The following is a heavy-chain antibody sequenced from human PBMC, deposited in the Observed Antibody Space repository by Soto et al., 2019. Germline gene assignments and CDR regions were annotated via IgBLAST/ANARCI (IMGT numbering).Heavy chain of an antibody. D-gene: IGHD2-2*01. CDR1: GFSFDDYA. V-gene: IGHV3-9*01. J-gene: IGHJ3*02. Sequence: EVQLVESGGGLVQPGRSLRLSCAASGFSFDDYAMHWVRQAPGKGLEWVSGISWNSDNIGYADSVKGRFTISRDKAKNSRYQQMNSLRAEDTALYYWAKARYCSSTSCYAAFDIWGQGTMVTVSS. CDR2: ISWNSDNI. CDR3: AKARYCSSTSCYAAFDI.